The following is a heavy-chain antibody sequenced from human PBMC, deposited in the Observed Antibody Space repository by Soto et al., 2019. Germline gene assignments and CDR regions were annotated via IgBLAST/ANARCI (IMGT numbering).Heavy chain of an antibody. CDR2: IIPILGIA. J-gene: IGHJ6*03. CDR1: GGTFSSYT. V-gene: IGHV1-69*08. Sequence: QVQLVQSGAEVKNPGSSVKVSCKASGGTFSSYTISWVRQAPGQGLEWMGRIIPILGIANYAQKFQGRVTITADKSTSTAYMELSSLRSEDTAVYYCARDRSKELSRTPAYMDVWGKGTTVTVSS. CDR3: ARDRSKELSRTPAYMDV. D-gene: IGHD1-26*01.